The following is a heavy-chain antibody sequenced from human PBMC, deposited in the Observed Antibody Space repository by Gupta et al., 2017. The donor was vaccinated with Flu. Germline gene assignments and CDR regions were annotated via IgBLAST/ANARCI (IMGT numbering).Heavy chain of an antibody. J-gene: IGHJ4*02. CDR1: GFTFVSYA. CDR3: AKDSVRHYYDSSGYLPSR. CDR2: ISGSGGST. D-gene: IGHD3-22*01. V-gene: IGHV3-23*01. Sequence: EVQLLESGGGLVQPGGSLRLSCAASGFTFVSYAMSWVREAPGKGLEWVSAISGSGGSTYYADSVKGRFTISRDNSKNTLYLQMNSLRAEDTAVYYCAKDSVRHYYDSSGYLPSRWGQGTLVTVSS.